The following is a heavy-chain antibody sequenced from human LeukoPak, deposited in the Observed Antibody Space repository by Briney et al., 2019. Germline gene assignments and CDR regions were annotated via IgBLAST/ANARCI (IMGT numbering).Heavy chain of an antibody. CDR3: AKVGGTYYYGSGSLVLDY. CDR2: IIPIFGTA. D-gene: IGHD3-10*01. Sequence: SVKVSCKASGGTFSSYAISWVRQAPGQGLEWMGGIIPIFGTANYAQKFQGRVTITADESTSTAYMELSRLRSDDTAVYYCAKVGGTYYYGSGSLVLDYWGQGTLVTVSS. V-gene: IGHV1-69*13. J-gene: IGHJ4*02. CDR1: GGTFSSYA.